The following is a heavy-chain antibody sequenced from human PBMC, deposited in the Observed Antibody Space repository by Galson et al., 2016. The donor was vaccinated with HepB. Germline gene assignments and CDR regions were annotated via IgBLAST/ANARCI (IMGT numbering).Heavy chain of an antibody. CDR3: ATDQGDAITISGVTYGVDV. V-gene: IGHV1-69*01. J-gene: IGHJ6*02. CDR2: IIPVYGKP. Sequence: QGLEWMGGIIPVYGKPNYAQRFQGRVTITADESTSTVHMDLSSLRSEDTAIYYCATDQGDAITISGVTYGVDVWGQGTTVTVSS. D-gene: IGHD3-3*01.